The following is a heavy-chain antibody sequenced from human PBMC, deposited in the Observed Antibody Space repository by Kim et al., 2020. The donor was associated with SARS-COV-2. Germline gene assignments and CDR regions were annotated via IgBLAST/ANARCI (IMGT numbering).Heavy chain of an antibody. CDR1: SDSISAYY. Sequence: SETLSLTCTVSSDSISAYYWSWIRRLPGKGLEWIGYISYSGSTSYNPSLKSRVTISWDTSRNQFSLDLTSVTHADTAVYYCARSEGRASWHQFDYWGQGILVTVSS. CDR3: ARSEGRASWHQFDY. J-gene: IGHJ4*02. CDR2: ISYSGST. V-gene: IGHV4-59*01.